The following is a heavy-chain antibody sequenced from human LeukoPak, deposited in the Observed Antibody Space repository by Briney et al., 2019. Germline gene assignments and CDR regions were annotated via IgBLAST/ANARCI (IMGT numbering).Heavy chain of an antibody. D-gene: IGHD2-2*01. Sequence: GGSLRLSCAASGFTFSSYGVHWVRQAPGKGLEWVAVIWYDGSNKYYADSVKGRFTISRDNSKNTLYLQMNSLRAEDTAVYYCARVPAAYYSDYWGQGTLVTVSS. J-gene: IGHJ4*02. V-gene: IGHV3-33*01. CDR3: ARVPAAYYSDY. CDR2: IWYDGSNK. CDR1: GFTFSSYG.